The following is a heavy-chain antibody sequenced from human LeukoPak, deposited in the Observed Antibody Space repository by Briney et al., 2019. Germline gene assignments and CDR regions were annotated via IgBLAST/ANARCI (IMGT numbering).Heavy chain of an antibody. Sequence: TLSLTCTVSGGSISSGGYYWSWIRQHPGKGLEWIGYIYYSGSTYYNPSLKSRVTISVDTSKNQFSLKLSSVTAADTAVYYCAREVHDYSNYVRWFDPWGQGTLVTVSS. CDR2: IYYSGST. V-gene: IGHV4-31*03. CDR1: GGSISSGGYY. CDR3: AREVHDYSNYVRWFDP. J-gene: IGHJ5*02. D-gene: IGHD4-11*01.